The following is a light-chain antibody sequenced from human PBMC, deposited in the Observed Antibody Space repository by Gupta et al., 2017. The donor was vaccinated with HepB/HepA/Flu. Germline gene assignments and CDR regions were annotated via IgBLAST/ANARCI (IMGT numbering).Light chain of an antibody. Sequence: QSALTQPASVSGSPGQSITISCTGTSSGVGTNDYVCWYQQHPGKVPKLLIDEVGNRPSGVSNRCAGSKSGTTALLNISGLQAEDDAYYYCTSYESTFPFLFGGGTKLTVL. V-gene: IGLV2-14*01. CDR3: TSYESTFPFL. CDR1: SSGVGTNDY. J-gene: IGLJ2*01. CDR2: EVG.